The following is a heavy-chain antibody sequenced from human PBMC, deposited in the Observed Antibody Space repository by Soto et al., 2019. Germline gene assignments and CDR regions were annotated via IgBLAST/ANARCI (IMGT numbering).Heavy chain of an antibody. J-gene: IGHJ4*02. Sequence: GGSLRLSCAASGFTFSSHSINWVRQAPGKGLEWVSYISGSGATKYYADSVKGRFTISRDNARNSLYLQMSSLSDEDTAVYYCARDIRGLSYVVDYWGQGTLVTVSS. D-gene: IGHD3-16*01. CDR3: ARDIRGLSYVVDY. CDR2: ISGSGATK. CDR1: GFTFSSHS. V-gene: IGHV3-48*02.